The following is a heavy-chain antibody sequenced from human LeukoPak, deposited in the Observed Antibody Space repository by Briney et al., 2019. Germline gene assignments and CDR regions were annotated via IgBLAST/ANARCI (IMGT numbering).Heavy chain of an antibody. CDR2: IFHSGST. V-gene: IGHV4-4*02. CDR3: ARASVAGIPYFDY. CDR1: GGSISSSYW. J-gene: IGHJ4*02. D-gene: IGHD6-19*01. Sequence: SETLSLTCGVSGGSISSSYWWSWVRQPPGKGLEWIGEIFHSGSTNHNPSLKSRVTISVDKSKNQFSLKLSSVTAADTAVYYCARASVAGIPYFDYWGQGTLVTVSS.